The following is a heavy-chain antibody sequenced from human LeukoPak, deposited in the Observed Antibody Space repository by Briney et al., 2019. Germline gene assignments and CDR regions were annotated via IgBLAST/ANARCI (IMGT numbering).Heavy chain of an antibody. CDR3: ASLAAAGGD. CDR1: GGSISSSSYY. D-gene: IGHD6-13*01. J-gene: IGHJ4*02. Sequence: SETLSLTCTVSGGSISSSSYYWGWIRQPPGKGLEWIGSIYYSGSTYYNPSLKSRVTISVDTSKNQFSPKLSSVTAADTAVYYCASLAAAGGDWGQGTLVTVSS. V-gene: IGHV4-39*07. CDR2: IYYSGST.